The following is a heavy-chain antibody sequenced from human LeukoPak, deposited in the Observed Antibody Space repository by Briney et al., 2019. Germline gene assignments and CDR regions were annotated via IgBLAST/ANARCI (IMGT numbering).Heavy chain of an antibody. Sequence: GESLQISCKGSGYSFTSYWIGWVRQMPGKGLEWMGIIYPGDSDTRYSPSFQGQVTISADKSISTAYLQRSSLKASDTAMYYCASRLGYCSGGSCYSPENAFDIWGQGTMVTVSS. CDR1: GYSFTSYW. J-gene: IGHJ3*02. D-gene: IGHD2-15*01. V-gene: IGHV5-51*01. CDR2: IYPGDSDT. CDR3: ASRLGYCSGGSCYSPENAFDI.